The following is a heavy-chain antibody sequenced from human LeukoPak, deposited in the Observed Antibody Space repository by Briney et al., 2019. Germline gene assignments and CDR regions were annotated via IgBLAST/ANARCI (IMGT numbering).Heavy chain of an antibody. CDR3: ARDGGRKDVRSPVDI. D-gene: IGHD2-15*01. Sequence: SQTLSLTCTVSGGSISSGSYYWSWIRQPAGKGLEWIGRIYTSGSTNYNPSLKSRVTISVDTSKNQFSLKLSSVTAADTAVYYCARDGGRKDVRSPVDIWGQGTMVTVSS. V-gene: IGHV4-61*02. CDR2: IYTSGST. CDR1: GGSISSGSYY. J-gene: IGHJ3*02.